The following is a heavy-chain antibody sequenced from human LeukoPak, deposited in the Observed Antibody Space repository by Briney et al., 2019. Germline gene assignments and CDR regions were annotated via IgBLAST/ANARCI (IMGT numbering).Heavy chain of an antibody. Sequence: GGSLRLSCTASGFSFSDSYMSWFRLSPEKGLEWIAYITSSGTTTEYADSVKGRFTISRVNAKNSLYLQMNSLRPEDTAVYYCGRDPDYGDPYWGQGTLVTVSS. D-gene: IGHD4/OR15-4a*01. CDR3: GRDPDYGDPY. CDR2: ITSSGTTT. V-gene: IGHV3-11*01. J-gene: IGHJ4*02. CDR1: GFSFSDSY.